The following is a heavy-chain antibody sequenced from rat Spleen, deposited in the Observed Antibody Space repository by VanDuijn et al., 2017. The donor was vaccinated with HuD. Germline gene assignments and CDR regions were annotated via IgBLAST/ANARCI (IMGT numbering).Heavy chain of an antibody. Sequence: EVQLVESGGGLVQPGRSLKLSCAASGFTFSNYGMAWVRQAPTKGLEWVATIKYDGSSTYHRASVKGRFTISRDHAKSTPYLQMDSLRSEDTATYYCARLGTEAIGNWFSYWGQGTLVTVSS. V-gene: IGHV5-29*01. D-gene: IGHD1-11*01. CDR3: ARLGTEAIGNWFSY. CDR1: GFTFSNYG. J-gene: IGHJ3*01. CDR2: IKYDGSST.